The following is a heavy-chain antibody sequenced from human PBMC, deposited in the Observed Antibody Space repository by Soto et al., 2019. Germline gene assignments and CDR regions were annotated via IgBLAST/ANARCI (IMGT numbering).Heavy chain of an antibody. CDR1: GGSFSGHS. V-gene: IGHV4-34*01. CDR3: STRAYDTNGYYRFDP. Sequence: ETLSLTCAVYGGSFSGHSWTWMRQSPGKGLEWIGDINHSGRVNYSPSLKSRVTISLDTSKNQFSLTLSAVTAADTAMYHCSTRAYDTNGYYRFDPWGQGTLVTVSS. D-gene: IGHD3-22*01. J-gene: IGHJ5*01. CDR2: INHSGRV.